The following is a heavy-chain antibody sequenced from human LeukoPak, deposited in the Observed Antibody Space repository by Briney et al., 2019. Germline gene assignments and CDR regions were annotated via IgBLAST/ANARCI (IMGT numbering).Heavy chain of an antibody. Sequence: SETLSLTCAVYGGSFSGYYWSWIRQPPGKGLEWIGEINHSGSTNYNPSLKSRVTISVDTSKNQFSLKLSSVTAADTAVYYCARRHTIFGVVIKYYFGYWGQGTLVTVSS. J-gene: IGHJ4*02. CDR2: INHSGST. D-gene: IGHD3-3*01. CDR1: GGSFSGYY. V-gene: IGHV4-34*01. CDR3: ARRHTIFGVVIKYYFGY.